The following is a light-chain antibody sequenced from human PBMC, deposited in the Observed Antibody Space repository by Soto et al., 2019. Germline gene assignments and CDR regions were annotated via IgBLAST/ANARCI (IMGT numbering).Light chain of an antibody. CDR3: CSYAGSDTVV. V-gene: IGLV2-11*01. CDR2: DVT. J-gene: IGLJ2*01. CDR1: SSDVGGYNY. Sequence: QSALTQPRSVSGSPGQSVTISCTGTSSDVGGYNYVSWYQQHPGKAPKLMIYDVTKRPSGVPDRFSGSKSGNTASLTISGLQAEDEADYHCCSYAGSDTVVFGGGTKVTVL.